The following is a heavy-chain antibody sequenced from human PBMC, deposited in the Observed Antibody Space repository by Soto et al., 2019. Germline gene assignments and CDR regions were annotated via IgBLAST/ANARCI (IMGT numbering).Heavy chain of an antibody. D-gene: IGHD4-17*01. CDR2: INHSGST. V-gene: IGHV4-34*01. CDR3: ARMTTDVLWFDP. J-gene: IGHJ5*02. Sequence: SETLSLTCAVYGGSFSGYYWSWIRQPPGKGLEWIGEINHSGSTNYNPSLKSRVTISVDTSKNQFSLKLSSVTAADTAVYYCARMTTDVLWFDPWGQGTLVTVSS. CDR1: GGSFSGYY.